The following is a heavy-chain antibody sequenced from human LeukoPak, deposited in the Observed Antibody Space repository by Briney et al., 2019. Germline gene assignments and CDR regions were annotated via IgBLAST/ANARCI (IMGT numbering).Heavy chain of an antibody. CDR1: GYTFTDYY. J-gene: IGHJ4*02. D-gene: IGHD2-2*01. Sequence: ASVKVSCKASGYTFTDYYMHWVRQAPGQGLEWMGWINPNSGGTDYAQKFQGRVTMTRDTSISTAYMKLSRLRSDDTAVYYCARGGFCGSTSCYLFDYWGQGTLVTVSS. CDR3: ARGGFCGSTSCYLFDY. CDR2: INPNSGGT. V-gene: IGHV1-2*02.